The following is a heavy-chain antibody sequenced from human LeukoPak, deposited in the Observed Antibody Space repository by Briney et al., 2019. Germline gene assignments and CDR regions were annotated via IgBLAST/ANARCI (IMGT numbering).Heavy chain of an antibody. CDR3: ARGGYSQDY. Sequence: PSETLSLTCTVSGGSISSSSYYWGWIRQPPGKGLEWIGSIYYSGSTYYNPSLKSRVTISVDTSKNQFSLKLSSVTAADTAVYYCARGGYSQDYWGQGTLVTVSS. CDR1: GGSISSSSYY. J-gene: IGHJ4*02. CDR2: IYYSGST. V-gene: IGHV4-39*07. D-gene: IGHD5-18*01.